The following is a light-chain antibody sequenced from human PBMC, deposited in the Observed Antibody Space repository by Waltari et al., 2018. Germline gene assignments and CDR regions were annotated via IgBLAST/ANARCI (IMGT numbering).Light chain of an antibody. CDR2: GKN. Sequence: SSELTQDPAVSVALGQTVTNTCQGASLSTSYASWYQQKSGQAPILVLFGKNKRPSGIPDRFSGYNSETTTSLTITGAQAEDEADYYCSSRDSSASHVLFAGGTKLTVL. CDR3: SSRDSSASHVL. V-gene: IGLV3-19*01. J-gene: IGLJ2*01. CDR1: SLSTSY.